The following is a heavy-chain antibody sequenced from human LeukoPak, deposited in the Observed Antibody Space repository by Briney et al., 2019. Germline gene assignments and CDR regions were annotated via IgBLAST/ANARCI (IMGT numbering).Heavy chain of an antibody. CDR3: ARVSLGNEPGSPQNYYYYGMDV. CDR1: GGTFSSYA. J-gene: IGHJ6*02. V-gene: IGHV1-69*13. Sequence: SVKVSCKASGGTFSSYAISWVRQAPGQGLEWMGGIIPIFGTANYAQKFQGRITITADESTSTAYMELSSLRSEDTAVYYCARVSLGNEPGSPQNYYYYGMDVWGQGTTVTVSS. CDR2: IIPIFGTA.